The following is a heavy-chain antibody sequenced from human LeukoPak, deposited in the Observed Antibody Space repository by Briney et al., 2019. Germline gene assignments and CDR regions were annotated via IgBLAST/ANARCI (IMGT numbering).Heavy chain of an antibody. CDR2: IWYDGSNK. V-gene: IGHV3-33*01. CDR1: GFTFSSYG. J-gene: IGHJ4*02. D-gene: IGHD6-19*01. CDR3: AREADSSGWYPPDFDY. Sequence: PGRPLRLSCAASGFTFSSYGMHWVRQAPGKGLEWVAVIWYDGSNKYYADSVKGRFTISRDNSKNTLYLQMNSLRAEDTAVYYCAREADSSGWYPPDFDYWGQGTLVTVSS.